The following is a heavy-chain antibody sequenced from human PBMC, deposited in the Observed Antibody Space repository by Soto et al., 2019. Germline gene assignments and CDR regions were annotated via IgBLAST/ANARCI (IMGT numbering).Heavy chain of an antibody. V-gene: IGHV3-23*01. CDR3: ARFRTDFWSASDS. CDR2: ISGPGTDT. Sequence: GGSLRLSSVASGFAFSSFAMTWVRQAPGKGLECVSCISGPGTDTDYVESVKGRFTISRDNSKNTVYLQMNSLRAEDTAVYYCARFRTDFWSASDSWGLGTLVTVSS. J-gene: IGHJ4*02. CDR1: GFAFSSFA. D-gene: IGHD3-3*01.